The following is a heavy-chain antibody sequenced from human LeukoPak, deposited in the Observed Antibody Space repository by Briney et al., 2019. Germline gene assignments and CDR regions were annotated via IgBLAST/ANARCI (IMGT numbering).Heavy chain of an antibody. V-gene: IGHV3-21*01. J-gene: IGHJ4*02. CDR2: ISSSSSYI. Sequence: GGSLRLSCAASGFTVSSNYMNWVRQAPGKGQEWVSSISSSSSYIYYADSVKGRFTISRDNAKNSLYLQMNSLRAEDTAVYYCARGSYDILTGYYQYYFDYWGQGTLVTVSS. CDR3: ARGSYDILTGYYQYYFDY. D-gene: IGHD3-9*01. CDR1: GFTVSSNY.